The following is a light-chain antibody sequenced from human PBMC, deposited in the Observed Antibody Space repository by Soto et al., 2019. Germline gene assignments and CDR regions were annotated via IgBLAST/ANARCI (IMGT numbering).Light chain of an antibody. CDR1: SSDVGGYKY. CDR3: TSYTISSSYV. J-gene: IGLJ1*01. CDR2: DVN. Sequence: QSVLTQPASVSGSPGQSITISCTGTSSDVGGYKYVSWYQQHPGKAPKLIIYDVNNRPSGISDRFSGSKSGNTASLTISGLQAEDEADYYCTSYTISSSYVFGTGTKVTVL. V-gene: IGLV2-14*01.